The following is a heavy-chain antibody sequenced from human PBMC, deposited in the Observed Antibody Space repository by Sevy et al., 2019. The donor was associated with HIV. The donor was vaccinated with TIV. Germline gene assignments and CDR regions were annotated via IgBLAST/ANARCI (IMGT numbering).Heavy chain of an antibody. CDR3: SRDTPKTYYYDSSGYYHT. D-gene: IGHD3-22*01. J-gene: IGHJ5*02. V-gene: IGHV1-2*02. Sequence: ASVKVSCKASGYTFTGYYMHWVRQAPGQGLEWMGWINPNSGGTNYAQKFQGRVTMTRDTSISTAKMQLRRLSSDDTAVDYCSRDTPKTYYYDSSGYYHTWGQGTLVTVSS. CDR1: GYTFTGYY. CDR2: INPNSGGT.